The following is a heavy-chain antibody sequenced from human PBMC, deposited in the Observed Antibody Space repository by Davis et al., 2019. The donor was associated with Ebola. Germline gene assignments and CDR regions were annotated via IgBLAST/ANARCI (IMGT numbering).Heavy chain of an antibody. Sequence: PGGSLSLSCAASGFTFSSYAMSWVRQAPGKGLEWVSAISGSGDSTYYADSVKGRFIISRDNSKNTLYLQMNSLRAGDTAAYYCAKQSGSSGWYGLDYWGQGTLVTVSS. CDR2: ISGSGDST. D-gene: IGHD6-19*01. J-gene: IGHJ4*02. CDR3: AKQSGSSGWYGLDY. CDR1: GFTFSSYA. V-gene: IGHV3-23*01.